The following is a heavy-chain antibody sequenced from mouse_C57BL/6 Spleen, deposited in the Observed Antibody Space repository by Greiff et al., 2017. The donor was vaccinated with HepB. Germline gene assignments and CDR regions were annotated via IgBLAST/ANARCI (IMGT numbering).Heavy chain of an antibody. D-gene: IGHD1-1*01. CDR1: GYSITSGYY. CDR3: AREYYGSPYYAMDY. J-gene: IGHJ4*01. Sequence: DVQLQESGPGLVKPSQSLSLTCSVTGYSITSGYYWNWIRQFPGNKLEWMGYISYDGSNNYNPSLKNRISITRDTSKNQFFLKLNSVTTEDTATYYCAREYYGSPYYAMDYWGQGTSVTVSS. CDR2: ISYDGSN. V-gene: IGHV3-6*01.